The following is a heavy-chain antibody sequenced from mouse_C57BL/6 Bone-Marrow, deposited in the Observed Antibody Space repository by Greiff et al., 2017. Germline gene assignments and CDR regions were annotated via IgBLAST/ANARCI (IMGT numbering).Heavy chain of an antibody. Sequence: QVQLQQSGPGLVQPSQSLSITCTVSGFSLTSYGVHWVRQSPGKGLEWLGVIWSGGSTDYNAAFISRLSISKDNSKSQVFFKMNSLQADDTAIYYCAQGATMVTTGFAYWGQGTLVTVSA. CDR3: AQGATMVTTGFAY. CDR1: GFSLTSYG. D-gene: IGHD2-2*01. V-gene: IGHV2-2*01. CDR2: IWSGGST. J-gene: IGHJ3*01.